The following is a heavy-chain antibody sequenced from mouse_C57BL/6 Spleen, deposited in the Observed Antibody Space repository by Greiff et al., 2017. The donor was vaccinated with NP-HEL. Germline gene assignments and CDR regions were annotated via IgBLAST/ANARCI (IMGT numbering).Heavy chain of an antibody. V-gene: IGHV1-52*01. CDR2: IDPSDSET. CDR3: ARSDGYSAWFAY. D-gene: IGHD2-3*01. CDR1: GYTFTSYW. Sequence: VKLKQPGAELVRPGSSVKLSCKASGYTFTSYWMHWVKQRPIQGLEWIGNIDPSDSETHYNQKFKDKATLTVDKSSSTAYMQLSSLTSEDSAVYYCARSDGYSAWFAYWGQGTLVTVSA. J-gene: IGHJ3*01.